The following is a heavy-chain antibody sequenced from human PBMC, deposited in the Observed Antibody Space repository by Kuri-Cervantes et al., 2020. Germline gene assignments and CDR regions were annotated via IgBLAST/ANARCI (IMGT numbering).Heavy chain of an antibody. CDR1: GFTFSDYA. J-gene: IGHJ6*02. Sequence: GESLKISCAASGFTFSDYAMNWVRQAPGKGLEWVSAISGSGGSTYYADSVKGRFTISRDNSKNTLYLQMNSLRAEDTAVYYCAKDLNRIWFGEFPYYYGMDVWGQGTTVTVSS. CDR3: AKDLNRIWFGEFPYYYGMDV. D-gene: IGHD3-10*01. CDR2: ISGSGGST. V-gene: IGHV3-23*01.